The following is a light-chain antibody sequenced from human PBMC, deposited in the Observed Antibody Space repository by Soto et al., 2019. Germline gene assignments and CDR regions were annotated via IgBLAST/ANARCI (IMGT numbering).Light chain of an antibody. CDR3: RSYDSSLSGSV. J-gene: IGLJ2*01. CDR1: SSNIGAGYD. CDR2: GNS. V-gene: IGLV1-40*01. Sequence: QSVLTQPPSVSGAPGQRVTISCTGSSSNIGAGYDVHWYQQLPGTAPKLLIYGNSNRPSGVPDQFSGSKSGTSASLAITGLQAEDEADYYCRSYDSSLSGSVFGGGTKLTVL.